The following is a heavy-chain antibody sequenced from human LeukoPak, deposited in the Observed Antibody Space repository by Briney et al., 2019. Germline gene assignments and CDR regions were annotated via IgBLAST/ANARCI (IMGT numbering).Heavy chain of an antibody. CDR3: ARRRYYDSTGYLD. Sequence: SETLSLTCTVSGGYISSSSYYWGWIRQPPGKVLEWIGDIYYTGRTYYNSSLKSRLTISIDTSKNQFSLKLASVTAADTAVYYCARRRYYDSTGYLDWGQGTLITVSS. CDR1: GGYISSSSYY. V-gene: IGHV4-39*01. J-gene: IGHJ1*01. CDR2: IYYTGRT. D-gene: IGHD3-22*01.